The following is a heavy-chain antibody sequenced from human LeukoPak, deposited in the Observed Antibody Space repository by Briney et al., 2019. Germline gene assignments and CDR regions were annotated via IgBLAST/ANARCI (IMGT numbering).Heavy chain of an antibody. V-gene: IGHV4-34*01. J-gene: IGHJ4*02. CDR3: ARGTQYCSGGSCYYFDY. D-gene: IGHD2-15*01. Sequence: PSETLSLTCAVYGGSFSGYYWSWIRQPPGKGLEWIGEINHSGSTNYNPSLKSRVTISVDTSKNQFSLKLSSVTAADTAVYYCARGTQYCSGGSCYYFDYWGLGTLVTVSS. CDR1: GGSFSGYY. CDR2: INHSGST.